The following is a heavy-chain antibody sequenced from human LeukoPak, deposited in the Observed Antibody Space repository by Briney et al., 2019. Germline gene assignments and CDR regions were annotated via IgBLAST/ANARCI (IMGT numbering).Heavy chain of an antibody. J-gene: IGHJ4*02. CDR1: GFTFSSYG. CDR3: AKDYKIVGAPLFDY. V-gene: IGHV3-30*02. CDR2: IRYDGSNK. Sequence: AGGSLRLSCAASGFTFSSYGMHWVRQAPGKGLEWVAFIRYDGSNKYYADSVKDRFTISRDNSKNTLYLQMNSLRAEDTAVYYCAKDYKIVGAPLFDYWGQGTLVTVSS. D-gene: IGHD1-26*01.